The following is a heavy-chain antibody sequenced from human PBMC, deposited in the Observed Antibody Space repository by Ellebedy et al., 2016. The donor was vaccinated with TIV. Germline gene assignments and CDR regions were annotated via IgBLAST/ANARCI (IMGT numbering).Heavy chain of an antibody. CDR3: ASSMSEDWNDAFDI. V-gene: IGHV3-20*04. Sequence: PGGSLRLSCAASGFNFDDYAMTWVRQRPGKGLEWVAGINWSGDATGYGGSVRGRFTIFRDNAKNSLYLQMNSLRAEDTALYYCASSMSEDWNDAFDIWGQGTLVSVSS. J-gene: IGHJ3*02. CDR2: INWSGDAT. CDR1: GFNFDDYA. D-gene: IGHD1-1*01.